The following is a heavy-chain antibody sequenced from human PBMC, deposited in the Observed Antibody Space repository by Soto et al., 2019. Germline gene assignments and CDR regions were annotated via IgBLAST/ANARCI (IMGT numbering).Heavy chain of an antibody. CDR2: INHVGIT. Sequence: PSETLSLTWAVSGGSFRGFYWTWIRQSPGKGLEWLGDINHVGITNYNPSLKSRVSIPVDTSKSQFSLKLSSVTAADTAVYYCARAHDFWGGRQQPIDSRGQRTLVTVSS. V-gene: IGHV4-34*01. CDR3: ARAHDFWGGRQQPIDS. CDR1: GGSFRGFY. D-gene: IGHD3-3*01. J-gene: IGHJ4*02.